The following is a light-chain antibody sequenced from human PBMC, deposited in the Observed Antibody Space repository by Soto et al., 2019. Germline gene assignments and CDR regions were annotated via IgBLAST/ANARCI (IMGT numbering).Light chain of an antibody. CDR2: AAS. V-gene: IGKV3-20*01. J-gene: IGKJ1*01. CDR1: QSVTADY. CDR3: LQYGIPLWT. Sequence: IALTQSPSTLSLSPGERDTLSCRVSQSVTADYLAWYQQKPGQAPRLLIYAASIGATGIPDRFSGSGSGTDFTLTISRLEPEDSAVYYCLQYGIPLWTFGQGTK.